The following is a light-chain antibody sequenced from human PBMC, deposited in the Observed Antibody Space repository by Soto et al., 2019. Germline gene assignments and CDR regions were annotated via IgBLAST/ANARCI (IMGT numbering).Light chain of an antibody. CDR1: QSIRSY. V-gene: IGKV1-39*01. CDR3: QQYYSSKWT. J-gene: IGKJ1*01. Sequence: TQSPATLSASVGDRVTITCRASQSIRSYLNWYQQERGKAPKLLIYAASTLQSGVPSRFSGSGSGTTFTLTISSLQSDDVAVYYCQQYYSSKWTFGQGTKVDIK. CDR2: AAS.